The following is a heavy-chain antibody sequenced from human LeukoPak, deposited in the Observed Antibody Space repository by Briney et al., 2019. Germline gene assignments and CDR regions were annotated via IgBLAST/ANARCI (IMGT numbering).Heavy chain of an antibody. V-gene: IGHV1-2*02. CDR3: ASRSTDFYDILTGLPTGY. D-gene: IGHD3-9*01. J-gene: IGHJ4*02. CDR2: INTNSGGT. CDR1: GYTFTGYY. Sequence: ASVKVSCKASGYTFTGYYMHWVRQAPGQGLEWMGWINTNSGGTNYAQKFQGRVTMTRDTSISTAYMELSRLRSDATAVYYCASRSTDFYDILTGLPTGYWGQGTLVTVSS.